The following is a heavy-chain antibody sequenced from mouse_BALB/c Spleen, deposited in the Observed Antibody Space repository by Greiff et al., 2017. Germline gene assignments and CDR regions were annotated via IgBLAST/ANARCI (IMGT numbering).Heavy chain of an antibody. V-gene: IGHV6-6*02. J-gene: IGHJ2*01. CDR2: IRLKSDNYAT. CDR3: TRAYYRYDVFDY. D-gene: IGHD2-14*01. CDR1: GFTFSSYW. Sequence: EVKVVESGGGLVQPGGSMKLSCVASGFTFSSYWMSWVRQSPEKGLEWVAEIRLKSDNYATHYAESVKGKFTISRDDSKSRLYLQMNSLRAEDTGIYYCTRAYYRYDVFDYWGQGTTLTVSS.